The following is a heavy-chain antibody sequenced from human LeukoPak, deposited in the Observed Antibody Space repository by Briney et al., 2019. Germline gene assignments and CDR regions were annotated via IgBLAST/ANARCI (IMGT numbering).Heavy chain of an antibody. D-gene: IGHD5-24*01. CDR3: ARTPPEGYNSEFDY. CDR2: INPSGGST. V-gene: IGHV1-46*01. J-gene: IGHJ4*02. Sequence: ASVKVSCKASGGTFSSYAISWVRQAPGQGLEWMGIINPSGGSTSYAQKFQGRVTMTRDASTSTVYMELSSLRSEDTAVYYCARTPPEGYNSEFDYWGQGTLVTVSS. CDR1: GGTFSSYA.